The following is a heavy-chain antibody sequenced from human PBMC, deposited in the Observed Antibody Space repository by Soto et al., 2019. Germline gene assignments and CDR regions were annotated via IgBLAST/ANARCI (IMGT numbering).Heavy chain of an antibody. CDR1: GFTFSSYS. D-gene: IGHD6-19*01. V-gene: IGHV3-21*01. CDR3: ARDLGGWPDY. J-gene: IGHJ4*02. Sequence: GGSLRLSCAASGFTFSSYSMNWVRQAPGKGLEWVSSISSSSSYIDYADSVRGRFTISRDNAKNSLYLQMNSLRAEDTAVYYCARDLGGWPDYWGQGTLVTVSS. CDR2: ISSSSSYI.